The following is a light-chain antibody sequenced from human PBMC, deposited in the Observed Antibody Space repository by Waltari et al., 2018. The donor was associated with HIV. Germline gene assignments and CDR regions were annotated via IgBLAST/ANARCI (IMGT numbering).Light chain of an antibody. Sequence: DVQMTQSPSSLSAPVGDSITITCRASQTVTNKMNWYQQKPGKAPKVLIFDASSLQSGVPSRFSGSGSGTDFTLSIYSLQPDDFASYFCQQSYLSPLTFGPGTKVDIK. J-gene: IGKJ3*01. V-gene: IGKV1-39*01. CDR3: QQSYLSPLT. CDR2: DAS. CDR1: QTVTNK.